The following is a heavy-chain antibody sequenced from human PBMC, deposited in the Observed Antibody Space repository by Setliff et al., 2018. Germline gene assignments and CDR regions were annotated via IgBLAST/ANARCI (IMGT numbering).Heavy chain of an antibody. CDR2: VIQVGNG. J-gene: IGHJ4*02. V-gene: IGHV3-23*01. CDR3: AKDRTGSYRYFFDH. Sequence: GGSLRLSCAASGFTFRDYTMAWVRQAPGKGLEWVAGVIQVGNGYYADSMKGRSVISRDNSRNSCFLQLNNLRPEDTATYYCAKDRTGSYRYFFDHWGQGTLVTVSS. CDR1: GFTFRDYT. D-gene: IGHD1-26*01.